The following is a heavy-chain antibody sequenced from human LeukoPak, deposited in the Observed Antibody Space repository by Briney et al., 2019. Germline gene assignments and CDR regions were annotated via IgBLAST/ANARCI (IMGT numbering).Heavy chain of an antibody. CDR2: ISDSGST. V-gene: IGHV4-59*08. CDR3: ARLSVADYFDY. J-gene: IGHJ4*02. CDR1: GGSISGYF. Sequence: PSETLSLTCTVSGGSISGYFWSWIRQPPGDRLEWIGYISDSGSTNYNPSLKSRVTISLDTSKNQFSLKLSSVTAADTAVYYCARLSVADYFDYWGQGTLVTVSS. D-gene: IGHD6-19*01.